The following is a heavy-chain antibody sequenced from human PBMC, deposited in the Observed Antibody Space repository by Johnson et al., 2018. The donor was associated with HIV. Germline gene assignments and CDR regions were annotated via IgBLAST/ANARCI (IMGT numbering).Heavy chain of an antibody. Sequence: VQLVESGGGVVRPGGSLRLSCAASGFTFDDYGVSWVRQAPGKGLEWVSGINWNGGTKDYADSVKGRFTISRDNAKNSLYLQMNSLRAEDTAVYYCARDPPVTTTHNAFDIWGQGTMVTVSS. CDR1: GFTFDDYG. J-gene: IGHJ3*02. CDR3: ARDPPVTTTHNAFDI. V-gene: IGHV3-20*04. D-gene: IGHD4-17*01. CDR2: INWNGGTK.